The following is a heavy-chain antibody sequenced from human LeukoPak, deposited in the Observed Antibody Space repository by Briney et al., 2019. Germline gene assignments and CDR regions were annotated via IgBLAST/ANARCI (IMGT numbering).Heavy chain of an antibody. V-gene: IGHV4-4*07. Sequence: SETLSLTCTVSGGSISSYYWSWIRQPAGKGLEWIGRIYTSGSTNYNPSLKSRVTMSVDTSKNQFSLKLSSVTAADTAVYYCARDGAKWFGELYHWFDPWGQGTLVTVSS. CDR2: IYTSGST. CDR3: ARDGAKWFGELYHWFDP. J-gene: IGHJ5*02. CDR1: GGSISSYY. D-gene: IGHD3-10*01.